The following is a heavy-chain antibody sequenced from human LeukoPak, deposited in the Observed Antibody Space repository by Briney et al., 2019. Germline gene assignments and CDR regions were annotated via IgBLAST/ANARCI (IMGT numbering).Heavy chain of an antibody. V-gene: IGHV3-9*01. CDR1: GFTFNDYA. J-gene: IGHJ4*02. Sequence: PGGSLRLSCAASGFTFNDYAMHWVRQAPGKGLEWVSGISWNSGSIGYADSVKGRFTISRDNAKNSLYLQMNSLRTEDTALYYCAKGGGSLDFWGQGTVVTVSS. CDR3: AKGGGSLDF. CDR2: ISWNSGSI. D-gene: IGHD1-26*01.